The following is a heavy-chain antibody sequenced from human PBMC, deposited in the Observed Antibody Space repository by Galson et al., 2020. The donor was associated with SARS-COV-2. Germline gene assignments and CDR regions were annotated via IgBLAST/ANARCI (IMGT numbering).Heavy chain of an antibody. V-gene: IGHV3-21*01. CDR2: ISSSSSYI. CDR1: GFTFSSYS. D-gene: IGHD3-22*01. CDR3: ARDLVIYPIDY. Sequence: GESLKISCAASGFTFSSYSMNWVRQAPGKGLEWVSSISSSSSYIYYADSVKGRFTISRDNSKNTLYLQMNSLRAEDTAVYYCARDLVIYPIDYWGQGTLVTVSS. J-gene: IGHJ4*02.